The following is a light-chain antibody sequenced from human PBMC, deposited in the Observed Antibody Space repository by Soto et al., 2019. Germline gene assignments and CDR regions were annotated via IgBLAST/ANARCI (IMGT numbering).Light chain of an antibody. V-gene: IGKV3-11*01. CDR2: DAS. CDR3: QQRSNWPPT. Sequence: EIVLTQSPATLSLSPGERATLSCRASQSVSRYLAWYQQKPGQAPRLLIYDASNRATGIPARFSGSGSGTDFTLTIRSLEPEDFAVYYCQQRSNWPPTFGGGTKVDIK. J-gene: IGKJ4*01. CDR1: QSVSRY.